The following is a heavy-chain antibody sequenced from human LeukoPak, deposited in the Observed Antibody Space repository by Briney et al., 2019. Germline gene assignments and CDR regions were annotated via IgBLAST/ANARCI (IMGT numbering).Heavy chain of an antibody. CDR2: IYYSGST. V-gene: IGHV4-59*08. CDR3: ARHGVVGTKRKYFFDY. D-gene: IGHD1-26*01. J-gene: IGHJ4*02. CDR1: GGSISSHY. Sequence: SETLSLTCTVAGGSISSHYWSWIRQPPGKGLEWIGYIYYSGSTNYNPSLKSRVTISVDTSKNQFSLKLSSVTAADTAVYYCARHGVVGTKRKYFFDYWGQGTLVTVSS.